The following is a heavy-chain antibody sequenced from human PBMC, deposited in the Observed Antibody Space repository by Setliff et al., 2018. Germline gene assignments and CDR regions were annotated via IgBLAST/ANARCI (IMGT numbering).Heavy chain of an antibody. Sequence: GALRLSCAASGFTFSSYSMNWVRQAPGKGLEWVSSISSSSSYIYYADSVKGRFTISRDNAKNSLYLQMNSLRAEDTAVYYCARGYLHDYSNPSSLNYYYYYMDVWGKGTTVTVSS. CDR2: ISSSSSYI. V-gene: IGHV3-21*01. CDR3: ARGYLHDYSNPSSLNYYYYYMDV. J-gene: IGHJ6*03. CDR1: GFTFSSYS. D-gene: IGHD4-4*01.